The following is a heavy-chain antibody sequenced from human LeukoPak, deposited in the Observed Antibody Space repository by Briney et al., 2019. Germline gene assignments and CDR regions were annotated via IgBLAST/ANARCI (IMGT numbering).Heavy chain of an antibody. CDR3: ATPAIRTVTPRAPFDY. D-gene: IGHD4-17*01. Sequence: EASVKVYCKVSGYTLTELSMHWVRQAPGKGLEWMGGFDPEDGETIYAQKFQGRVTMTEDTSTDTAYMELSSLRSEDTAVYYCATPAIRTVTPRAPFDYWGQGTLVTVSS. CDR2: FDPEDGET. CDR1: GYTLTELS. J-gene: IGHJ4*02. V-gene: IGHV1-24*01.